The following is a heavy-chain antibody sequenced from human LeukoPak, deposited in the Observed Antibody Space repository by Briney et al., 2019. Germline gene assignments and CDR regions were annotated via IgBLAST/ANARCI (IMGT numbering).Heavy chain of an antibody. D-gene: IGHD3/OR15-3a*01. CDR2: ISSGSSTI. CDR3: ARVYRNEEGFWTPNNYMDV. J-gene: IGHJ6*03. V-gene: IGHV3-48*01. CDR1: GFTVSSNY. Sequence: GGSQRLSCAASGFTVSSNYMNWVRQAPGKGLEWVPYISSGSSTIDNADSVKGRFTISRDNAKNSLYLQMNSLRAEDTAVHYCARVYRNEEGFWTPNNYMDVWGKGTTVTVSS.